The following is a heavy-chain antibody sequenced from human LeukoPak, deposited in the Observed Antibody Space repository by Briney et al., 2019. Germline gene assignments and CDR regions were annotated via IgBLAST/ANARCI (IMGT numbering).Heavy chain of an antibody. D-gene: IGHD3-22*01. CDR3: EKEGVYYDSSGYYPYYFDY. J-gene: IGHJ4*02. V-gene: IGHV3-23*01. Sequence: PGGSLRLSCAASGFPFSSYAMSWVRQAPGKGLEWVSAISGSGSSTYYADSVKGRFTIYRDNPKHTLYLQTNSLRGEDTAVYYCEKEGVYYDSSGYYPYYFDYWGQGTLVTVSS. CDR2: ISGSGSST. CDR1: GFPFSSYA.